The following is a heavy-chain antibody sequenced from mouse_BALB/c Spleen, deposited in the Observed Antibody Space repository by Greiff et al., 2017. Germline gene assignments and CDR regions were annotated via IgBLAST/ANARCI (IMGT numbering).Heavy chain of an antibody. J-gene: IGHJ2*01. CDR1: GFTFSSYA. CDR3: ARGDTTVVANYFDY. V-gene: IGHV5-6-5*01. Sequence: DVKLVESGGGLVKPGGSLKLSCAASGFTFSSYAMSWVRQTPEKRLEWVASISSGGSTYYPDSVKGRFTISRDNARNILYLQMSSLRSEDTAMYYCARGDTTVVANYFDYWGQGTTLTVSS. CDR2: ISSGGST. D-gene: IGHD1-1*01.